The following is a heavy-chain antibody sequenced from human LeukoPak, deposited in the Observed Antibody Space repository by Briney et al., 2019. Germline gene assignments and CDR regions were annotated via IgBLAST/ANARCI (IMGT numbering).Heavy chain of an antibody. CDR2: ISAYNGNT. CDR3: AREASLEGWFDP. J-gene: IGHJ5*02. V-gene: IGHV1-18*01. D-gene: IGHD1-1*01. Sequence: ASVKVSCKASGYTFTSYGISWVRQAPGQGLEWMGWISAYNGNTNYAQKLQGRVTMTSDTSTSTAYMELRSLRSDDTAVYYCAREASLEGWFDPWGQGTLVTVSS. CDR1: GYTFTSYG.